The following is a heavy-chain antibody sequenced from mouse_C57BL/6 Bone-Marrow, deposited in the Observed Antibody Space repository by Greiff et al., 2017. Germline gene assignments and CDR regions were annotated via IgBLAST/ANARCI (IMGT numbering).Heavy chain of an antibody. J-gene: IGHJ4*01. CDR1: GFSLTSYG. Sequence: VMLVESGPGLVQPSQSLSITCTVSGFSLTSYGVHWVRQSPGKGLEWLGVIWSGGSTDSNEAFISRLSISNDNSKSQVFFKMNSLQADDTAIYYCARKRSHYYAMDYWGQGTSVTVSS. D-gene: IGHD1-1*01. V-gene: IGHV2-2*01. CDR3: ARKRSHYYAMDY. CDR2: IWSGGST.